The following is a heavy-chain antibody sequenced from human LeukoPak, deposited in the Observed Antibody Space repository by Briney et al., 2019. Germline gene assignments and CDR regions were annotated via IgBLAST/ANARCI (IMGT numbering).Heavy chain of an antibody. CDR1: GFTFSSYW. CDR2: IKEDGSEK. CDR3: ARVMVRGVISNWFDP. D-gene: IGHD3-10*01. V-gene: IGHV3-7*01. J-gene: IGHJ5*02. Sequence: SGGSLRLSCAASGFTFSSYWMTWVRQAPGKGLEWVANIKEDGSEKYYVDSVKGRFTISRDNAKNSLYLQMNSLRAEDTAVYYCARVMVRGVISNWFDPWGQGTLVTVSS.